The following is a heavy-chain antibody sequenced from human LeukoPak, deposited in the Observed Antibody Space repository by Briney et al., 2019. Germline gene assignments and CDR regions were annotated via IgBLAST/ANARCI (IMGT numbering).Heavy chain of an antibody. D-gene: IGHD4-23*01. CDR1: GFTFSSYS. V-gene: IGHV3-48*01. CDR3: ATFSYAGNAGGSAGS. Sequence: QPGGSLRLSCAASGFTFSSYSMNWVRQAPGKGLEWVSYISSSSSTIYYADSVKGRFTISRDNAKNSLYLQMNSLRAEDTAVYYCATFSYAGNAGGSAGSWGQGTLVTVSS. J-gene: IGHJ5*02. CDR2: ISSSSSTI.